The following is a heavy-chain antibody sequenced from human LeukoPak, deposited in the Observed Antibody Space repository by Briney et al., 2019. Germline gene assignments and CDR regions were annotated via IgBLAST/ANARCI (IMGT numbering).Heavy chain of an antibody. CDR1: GFTFSSYA. J-gene: IGHJ4*02. Sequence: PGGSLRLSCAASGFTFSSYAISWVRQTPGKGLEWVSAISNRGRTYYTDSVKGRFSISRDDSKNTVHLQMNSLRAEDTAVYYCAKESPYAVGGSGRFYYFDYWGQGALVTVSS. D-gene: IGHD1-26*01. CDR3: AKESPYAVGGSGRFYYFDY. V-gene: IGHV3-23*01. CDR2: ISNRGRT.